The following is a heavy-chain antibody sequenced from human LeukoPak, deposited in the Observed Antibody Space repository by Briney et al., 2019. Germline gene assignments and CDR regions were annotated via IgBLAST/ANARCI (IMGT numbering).Heavy chain of an antibody. CDR1: GGSISSSSYY. D-gene: IGHD2-15*01. V-gene: IGHV4-39*01. Sequence: SETPSLTCTVSGGSISSSSYYWGWIRQPPGKGLEWIGSIYYSGSTYYNPSLKSRVAISVDTSKNQFSLKLSSVTAADTAVYYCARQVVVVVAATRDYFDYWGQGTLVTVSS. CDR3: ARQVVVVVAATRDYFDY. CDR2: IYYSGST. J-gene: IGHJ4*02.